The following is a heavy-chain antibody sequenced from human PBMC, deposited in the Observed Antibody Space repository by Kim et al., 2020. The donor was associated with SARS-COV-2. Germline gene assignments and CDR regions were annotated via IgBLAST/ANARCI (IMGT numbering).Heavy chain of an antibody. V-gene: IGHV4-34*01. J-gene: IGHJ4*02. CDR1: GGSFSGYY. CDR2: INHSGST. Sequence: SETLSLTCAVYGGSFSGYYWSWIRQPPGKGLEWIGEINHSGSTNYNPSLKSRVTISVDTSKNQFSLKLSSVTAADTAVYYCARGLDYYGSGLNGRYYFDYWGQGTMVTVSS. D-gene: IGHD3-10*01. CDR3: ARGLDYYGSGLNGRYYFDY.